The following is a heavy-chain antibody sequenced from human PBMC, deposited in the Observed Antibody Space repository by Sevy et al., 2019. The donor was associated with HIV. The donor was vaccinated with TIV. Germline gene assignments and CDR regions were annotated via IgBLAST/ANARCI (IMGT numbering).Heavy chain of an antibody. CDR2: VLASAIT. Sequence: SETLSLTYTVTGGSISGSSWSWIRQPPGKGLEWIGNVLASAITNYNPSLKSRVTISLDTSESQSSLILNSVTAADTAVYYCERHGAYGDYVPNDPPLDYWGRGILVTVSS. J-gene: IGHJ4*01. CDR1: GGSISGSS. V-gene: IGHV4-59*08. CDR3: ERHGAYGDYVPNDPPLDY. D-gene: IGHD4-17*01.